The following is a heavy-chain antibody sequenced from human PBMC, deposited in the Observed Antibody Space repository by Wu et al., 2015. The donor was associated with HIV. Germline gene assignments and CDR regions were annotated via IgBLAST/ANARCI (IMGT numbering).Heavy chain of an antibody. CDR3: ARGSILEMSTASFYYYVMDV. V-gene: IGHV1-8*01. Sequence: QVQLVQSGAEVKKPGASVKVSCKASGYTFTSYDINWVRQATGQGLEWMGWMNPRSGNTGYAQKFQGRVTMTRDTSISTANMELSSLRSDDTAVYYCARGSILEMSTASFYYYVMDVWGQGTTVTVSS. D-gene: IGHD1-26*01. CDR2: MNPRSGNT. J-gene: IGHJ6*02. CDR1: GYTFTSYD.